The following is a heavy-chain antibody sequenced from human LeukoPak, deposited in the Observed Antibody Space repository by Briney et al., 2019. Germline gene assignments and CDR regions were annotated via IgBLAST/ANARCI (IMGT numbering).Heavy chain of an antibody. CDR3: ARGVTGGWYGDFQH. CDR1: GGSISSGGYY. J-gene: IGHJ1*01. D-gene: IGHD6-19*01. CDR2: VYYSGST. V-gene: IGHV4-61*08. Sequence: SQTLSLTCTVSGGSISSGGYYWSWIRQHPGKGLEWIGYVYYSGSTNYSPSLKSRVTISVDTSKNQFSLKLSSVTAADTAVYYCARGVTGGWYGDFQHWGQGTLVTVSS.